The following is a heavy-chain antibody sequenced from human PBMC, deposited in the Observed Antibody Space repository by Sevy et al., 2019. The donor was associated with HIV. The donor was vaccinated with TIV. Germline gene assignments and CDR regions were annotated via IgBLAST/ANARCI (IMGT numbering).Heavy chain of an antibody. CDR2: ISSSSSYI. D-gene: IGHD3-22*01. CDR3: ASVPSGYYSSPPSPPDY. J-gene: IGHJ4*02. CDR1: GFTFSSYS. V-gene: IGHV3-21*01. Sequence: GSLRLSCAASGFTFSSYSMNWVRQAPGKGLEWVSSISSSSSYIYYADSVKGRFTISRDNAKNSLYLQMNSLRAEDTAVYYCASVPSGYYSSPPSPPDYWGQGTLVTVSS.